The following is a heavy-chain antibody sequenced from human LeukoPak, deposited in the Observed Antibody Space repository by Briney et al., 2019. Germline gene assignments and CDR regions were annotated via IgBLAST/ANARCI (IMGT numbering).Heavy chain of an antibody. V-gene: IGHV5-51*01. CDR2: IYPGDSDT. CDR1: GCSFTTYW. CDR3: ASPLAGGRPY. D-gene: IGHD7-27*01. Sequence: GESLKISCKASGCSFTTYWIGWVRQMPGKGLGWMGIIYPGDSDTRYSPSFQGQVTISADKSISTAYLQWSSLKASDIAMYYCASPLAGGRPYWGQGTLVTVSS. J-gene: IGHJ4*02.